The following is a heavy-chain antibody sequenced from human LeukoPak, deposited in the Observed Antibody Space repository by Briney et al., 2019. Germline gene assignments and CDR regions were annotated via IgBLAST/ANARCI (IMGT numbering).Heavy chain of an antibody. Sequence: GGSLRLSCAASGFTFSSYAMSWVRQAPGKGLEWVSAISGSGGSTYYADSVKGRFTISRDNSKNTLYLQMNSLRAEDTAVYYCAKDVVIRGYYDFWGGYRGSSEISDYWGQGTLVTVSS. CDR3: AKDVVIRGYYDFWGGYRGSSEISDY. V-gene: IGHV3-23*01. CDR1: GFTFSSYA. CDR2: ISGSGGST. D-gene: IGHD3-3*01. J-gene: IGHJ4*02.